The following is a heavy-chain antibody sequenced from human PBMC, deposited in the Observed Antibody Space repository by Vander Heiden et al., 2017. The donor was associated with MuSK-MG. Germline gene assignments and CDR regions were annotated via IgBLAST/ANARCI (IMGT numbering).Heavy chain of an antibody. CDR1: GFSLSTSGVG. D-gene: IGHD4-17*01. J-gene: IGHJ4*02. CDR3: AHRAYGDSPFYFDY. Sequence: QITLKESGPTLVKPTQTLTLTCTFSGFSLSTSGVGVGWIRQPPGKALEWLALIYWNDDKSYSPALKSRLTITKDTSKNQVVLTMTKMDTVDTATYYFAHRAYGDSPFYFDYWGQGTLVTVSS. CDR2: IYWNDDK. V-gene: IGHV2-5*01.